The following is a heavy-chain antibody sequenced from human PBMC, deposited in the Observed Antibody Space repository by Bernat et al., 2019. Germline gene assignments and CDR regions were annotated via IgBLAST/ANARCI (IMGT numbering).Heavy chain of an antibody. CDR3: VRDQYYDFWRGNPFHY. V-gene: IGHV3-64D*06. J-gene: IGHJ4*02. CDR2: ISNTGGNT. Sequence: EVQLVESGGGLVQPGGSLRLSCSASGFTFSDYAMHWVRQAPGKGLEYVSAISNTGGNTYYADSVKGRFTISRDNSKHTLFLQMRSLRAEDAALYYCVRDQYYDFWRGNPFHYWGQGTLVTVSS. CDR1: GFTFSDYA. D-gene: IGHD3-3*01.